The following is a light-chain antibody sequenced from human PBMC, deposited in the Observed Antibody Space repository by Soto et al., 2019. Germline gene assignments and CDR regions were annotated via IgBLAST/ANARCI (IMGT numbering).Light chain of an antibody. CDR1: SSDVGGYNY. CDR2: EVS. Sequence: QYALTQPPSASGSPGQSVTISCTGTSSDVGGYNYVSWYQQYPGKAPKLMIYEVSKRPSGVTDRFSGSKSGNTASLTVSGLQTEDEADYYCSSYAGSNPVVFGGGTKLTVL. CDR3: SSYAGSNPVV. J-gene: IGLJ2*01. V-gene: IGLV2-8*01.